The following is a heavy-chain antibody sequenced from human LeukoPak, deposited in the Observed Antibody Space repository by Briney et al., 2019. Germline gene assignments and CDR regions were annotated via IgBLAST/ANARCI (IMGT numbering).Heavy chain of an antibody. CDR1: GGSISSSSYY. J-gene: IGHJ4*02. Sequence: PSETLSLTCTVSGGSISSSSYYWGWIRQPPGKGLEWIGSIYYSGSTYYNPSLKSRVTISVDTSKNQFSLKLSSVTAADTAVYYCASLIPYSSRINDYWGQATLVTVSS. V-gene: IGHV4-39*01. D-gene: IGHD6-13*01. CDR3: ASLIPYSSRINDY. CDR2: IYYSGST.